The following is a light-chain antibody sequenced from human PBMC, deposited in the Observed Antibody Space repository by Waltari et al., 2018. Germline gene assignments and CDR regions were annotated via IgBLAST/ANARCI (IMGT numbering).Light chain of an antibody. CDR2: AGS. CDR1: QSVTSSF. Sequence: EIVLTQSPGTLSLSPGERVTLSCRARQSVTSSFLVWYQQKPGQAPRLLIYAGSTRATGIPDGFSGSGSATDFTLTISRLEPEDFAVYYCHQYGSFPATFGGGTKVEIK. J-gene: IGKJ4*01. V-gene: IGKV3-20*01. CDR3: HQYGSFPAT.